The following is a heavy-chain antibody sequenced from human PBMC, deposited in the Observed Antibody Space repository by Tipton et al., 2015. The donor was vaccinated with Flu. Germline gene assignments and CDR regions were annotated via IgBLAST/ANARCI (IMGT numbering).Heavy chain of an antibody. J-gene: IGHJ4*02. Sequence: SLRLSCAASGFTFSSYWMHWVRQAPGKGLVWVSRINGDESRTSYADSVKGRFTISRDNAKNTLYLQMNSLRAEDTAVHYCARGVPGGYYFDYWGQGTLVTVSS. CDR3: ARGVPGGYYFDY. V-gene: IGHV3-74*01. CDR2: INGDESRT. D-gene: IGHD3-16*01. CDR1: GFTFSSYW.